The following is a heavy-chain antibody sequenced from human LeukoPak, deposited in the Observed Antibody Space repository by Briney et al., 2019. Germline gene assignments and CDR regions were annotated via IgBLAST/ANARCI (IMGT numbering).Heavy chain of an antibody. CDR1: GFTVSSNY. D-gene: IGHD3-10*01. CDR2: IYSGGTT. V-gene: IGHV3-53*01. J-gene: IGHJ4*02. CDR3: ARDSPSYYYGSGSRGDY. Sequence: GGSLRLSCTASGFTVSSNYMSWVRQAPGKGLEWVSVIYSGGTTYYADSVKGRFTISRDNAKNSLYLQMNSLRAEDTAVYYCARDSPSYYYGSGSRGDYWGQGTLVTVSS.